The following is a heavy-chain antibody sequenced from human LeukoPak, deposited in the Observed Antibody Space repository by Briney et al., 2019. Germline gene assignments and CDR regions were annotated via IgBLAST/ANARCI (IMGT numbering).Heavy chain of an antibody. CDR1: GFTFTNAS. CDR2: IKSKTDGETT. D-gene: IGHD3-10*01. V-gene: IGHV3-15*01. CDR3: TTDLGTYYHGSQRLIPIDY. J-gene: IGHJ4*02. Sequence: GGSLRLSCVDSGFTFTNASMSWVREAPGKGLEWVGRIKSKTDGETTNYAAPVRGRFTISRDDSKSAVYLQMNTLKIEDTAVYYCTTDLGTYYHGSQRLIPIDYWGQGTLVTVSS.